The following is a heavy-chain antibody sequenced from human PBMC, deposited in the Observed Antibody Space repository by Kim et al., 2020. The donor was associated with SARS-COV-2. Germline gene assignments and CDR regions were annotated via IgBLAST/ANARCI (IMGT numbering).Heavy chain of an antibody. CDR1: GFTVSSNY. J-gene: IGHJ6*02. V-gene: IGHV3-66*01. Sequence: GGSLRLSCAASGFTVSSNYMSWVRQAPGKGLEWVSVIYSGGSTYYADSVKGRFTISRDNSKNTLYLQMNSLRAEDTAVYYCARGAYYDILTGYPGWGYYYGTDVWGQGTTVTVSS. D-gene: IGHD3-9*01. CDR3: ARGAYYDILTGYPGWGYYYGTDV. CDR2: IYSGGST.